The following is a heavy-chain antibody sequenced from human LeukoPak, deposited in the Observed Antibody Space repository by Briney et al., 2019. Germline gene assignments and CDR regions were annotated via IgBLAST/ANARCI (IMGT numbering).Heavy chain of an antibody. CDR3: ARVSSGWYYYYGMDV. CDR2: INPNSGGT. CDR1: GYTFTGYY. D-gene: IGHD6-19*01. J-gene: IGHJ6*02. V-gene: IGHV1-2*02. Sequence: GASVKVSCKASGYTFTGYYMHWVRQAPGQGLEWVGWINPNSGGTNYAQKFQGRVTMTRDTSISTAYMELSRLRSDDTAVYYCARVSSGWYYYYGMDVWGQGTTVTVSS.